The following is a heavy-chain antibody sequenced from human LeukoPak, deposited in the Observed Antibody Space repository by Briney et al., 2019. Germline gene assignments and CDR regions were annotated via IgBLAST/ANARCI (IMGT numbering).Heavy chain of an antibody. CDR1: GGSISSYY. D-gene: IGHD3-22*01. CDR2: IYYSGST. CDR3: ARGGVTMIVVVSDY. J-gene: IGHJ4*02. V-gene: IGHV4-59*08. Sequence: SETLSLTCTVSGGSISSYYWSWIRQPPGKGLEWIGYIYYSGSTNYNPSLKSRVTISVDTSKNQFSLKLSSVTAADTAVYYCARGGVTMIVVVSDYWGQGTLVTVSS.